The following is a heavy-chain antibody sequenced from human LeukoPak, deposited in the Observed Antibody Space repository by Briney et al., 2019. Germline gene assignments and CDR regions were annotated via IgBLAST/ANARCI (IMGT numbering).Heavy chain of an antibody. CDR1: GYTFTSYY. Sequence: ASVKVSCKASGYTFTSYYISWVRQAPGQGLEWMGWISAYNGDTIYAQKLQGSVTMSTYPYNSTAYMELSSLRSDVTTVYYIARVNRYYDILTGYYPLYYFDYWGQGTLVSVSS. V-gene: IGHV1-18*01. J-gene: IGHJ4*02. CDR3: ARVNRYYDILTGYYPLYYFDY. CDR2: ISAYNGDT. D-gene: IGHD3-9*01.